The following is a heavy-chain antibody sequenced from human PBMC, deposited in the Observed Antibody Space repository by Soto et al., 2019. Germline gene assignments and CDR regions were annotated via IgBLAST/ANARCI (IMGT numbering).Heavy chain of an antibody. J-gene: IGHJ6*02. D-gene: IGHD2-15*01. CDR3: ARGDREDIAVVIGVRPGEYGVDV. CDR2: ISYDGGNK. Sequence: QVQLVESGGGVVQPGRSLRLSCAASGFTFRNYAMPWVRQAPGKGLECVAVISYDGGNKFYRDYVKGRFTISRDNSKNTLYLQINSLRYEDTAVYYCARGDREDIAVVIGVRPGEYGVDVWGQGTTVTVSS. CDR1: GFTFRNYA. V-gene: IGHV3-30-3*01.